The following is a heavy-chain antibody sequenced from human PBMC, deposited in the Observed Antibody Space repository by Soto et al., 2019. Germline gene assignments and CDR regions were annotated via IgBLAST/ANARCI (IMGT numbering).Heavy chain of an antibody. Sequence: GGSLRLSCAASGFTFSSYAMSWVRQAPGKGLEWVSAISGFVCITYYAVSVKGRFTISRDNSKNTLFLQLNSLRAEDTAVFYCAKAQFSPGLYSSSWYSGVYPQYYFDYWGQGTLVTVSS. CDR3: AKAQFSPGLYSSSWYSGVYPQYYFDY. CDR2: ISGFVCIT. D-gene: IGHD6-13*01. J-gene: IGHJ4*02. V-gene: IGHV3-23*01. CDR1: GFTFSSYA.